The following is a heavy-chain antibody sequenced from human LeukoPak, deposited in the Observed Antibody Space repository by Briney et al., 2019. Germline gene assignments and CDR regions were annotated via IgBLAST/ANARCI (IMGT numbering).Heavy chain of an antibody. J-gene: IGHJ6*03. CDR2: ISSSGSTI. V-gene: IGHV3-48*03. CDR1: GFTFSSYE. Sequence: AGGSLRLSCAASGFTFSSYEMNWVRQAPGKGLEWVSYISSSGSTIYYADSVKGRFTISRDNAKNSLYLQMNSLRAEDTAVYYCARGGGASSWYYYYMDVWGKGTTVTVSS. D-gene: IGHD6-13*01. CDR3: ARGGGASSWYYYYMDV.